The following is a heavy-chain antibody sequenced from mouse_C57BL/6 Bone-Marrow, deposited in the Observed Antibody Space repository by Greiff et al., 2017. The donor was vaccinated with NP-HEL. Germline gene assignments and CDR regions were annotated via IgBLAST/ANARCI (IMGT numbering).Heavy chain of an antibody. Sequence: EVKLVESGAELVRPGASVKLSCTASGFNIKDDYMHWVKQRPEQGLEWIGWIDPENGDTEYASKFQGKATITADTSSNTAYLQLSSLTSEDTAVYYCTADGYYRYFDVWGTGTTVTVSS. D-gene: IGHD2-3*01. CDR3: TADGYYRYFDV. CDR1: GFNIKDDY. CDR2: IDPENGDT. J-gene: IGHJ1*03. V-gene: IGHV14-4*01.